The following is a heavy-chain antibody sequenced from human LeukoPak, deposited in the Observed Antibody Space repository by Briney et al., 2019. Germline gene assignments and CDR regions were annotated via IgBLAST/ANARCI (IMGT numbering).Heavy chain of an antibody. CDR1: GGSISSYY. CDR2: IYYSGST. D-gene: IGHD3-22*01. V-gene: IGHV4-59*01. Sequence: ASETLSLTCTVSGGSISSYYWSWIRQPPGKGLEWIGYIYYSGSTNYNPSLKSRVTISVDTSKNQFSLKLSSVTAADTAVYYCARDVRSPYYYDSSGYLLFPFDAFDIWGQGTMVTVSS. J-gene: IGHJ3*02. CDR3: ARDVRSPYYYDSSGYLLFPFDAFDI.